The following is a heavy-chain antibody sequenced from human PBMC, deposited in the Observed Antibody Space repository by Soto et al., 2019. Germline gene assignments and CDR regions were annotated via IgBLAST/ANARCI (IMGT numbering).Heavy chain of an antibody. CDR2: INPSGGST. J-gene: IGHJ6*02. D-gene: IGHD6-13*01. CDR1: GYTFTIQY. Sequence: ASVKVSCTASGYTFTIQYMHWVRQAPGQGLEWMGIINPSGGSTSYAQKFQGRVTMTRDTSASTVYMELSSLRSEDTAVYYCARDIGRSSSPIYYGMDVWGQGTTVTVSS. CDR3: ARDIGRSSSPIYYGMDV. V-gene: IGHV1-46*01.